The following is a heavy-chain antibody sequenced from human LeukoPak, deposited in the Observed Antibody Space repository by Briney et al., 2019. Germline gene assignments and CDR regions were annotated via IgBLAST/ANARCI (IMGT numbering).Heavy chain of an antibody. Sequence: SETLSLTCTVSGGSISSSSYYWGWIRQPPGKGLEWIGSIYYSGSTYYNPSLKSRVTISADTSKNQFSLKLSSVTGADTAVYYCAKYGSGSYSENYYMDVWGKGTTVTVSS. CDR3: AKYGSGSYSENYYMDV. D-gene: IGHD3-10*01. CDR1: GGSISSSSYY. V-gene: IGHV4-39*07. J-gene: IGHJ6*03. CDR2: IYYSGST.